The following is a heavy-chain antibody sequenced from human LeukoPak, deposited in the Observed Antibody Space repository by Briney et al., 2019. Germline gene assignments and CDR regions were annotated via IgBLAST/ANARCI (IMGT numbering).Heavy chain of an antibody. V-gene: IGHV3-30*18. J-gene: IGHJ3*02. CDR3: AEDLGWEGNAFDI. CDR1: GFTFSSYG. D-gene: IGHD1-26*01. Sequence: GGSLRLSCAASGFTFSSYGMHWVRQAPGKGLEWVAVISYDGSNKYYADSVKGRFTISRDNSKNTLYLQMNSLRAEDTAVYYCAEDLGWEGNAFDIWGQGTMVTVSS. CDR2: ISYDGSNK.